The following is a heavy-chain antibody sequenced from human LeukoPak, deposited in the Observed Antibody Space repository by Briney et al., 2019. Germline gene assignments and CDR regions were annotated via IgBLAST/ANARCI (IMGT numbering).Heavy chain of an antibody. CDR3: AVANPYTSGWYYFDY. CDR2: IYSGGST. V-gene: IGHV3-53*01. D-gene: IGHD6-19*01. J-gene: IGHJ4*02. Sequence: QPGGSLRLSCAASGFTFSSYAMSWVRQAPGKGLECVSVIYSGGSTYYADSVKGRFTISRDNSGNTLYLQMDNLRAEDTAAYYCAVANPYTSGWYYFDYWGQGTLVTVSS. CDR1: GFTFSSYA.